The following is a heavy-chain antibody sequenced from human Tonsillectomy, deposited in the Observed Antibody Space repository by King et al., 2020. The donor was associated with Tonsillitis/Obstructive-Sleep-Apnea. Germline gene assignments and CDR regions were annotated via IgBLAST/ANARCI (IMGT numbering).Heavy chain of an antibody. Sequence: VQLPQWGAGLLKPSETLSLTCAVYGGSFNDFSWNWIRQPPGKGLEWIGEINHSGSTNYIPSLKSRVTMSLDTSKNQFSLKLNSVTAADTAVYYCARGENIAVTDTSRRFRHYYYYGLDVWGQGTTVTVSS. CDR1: GGSFNDFS. V-gene: IGHV4-34*01. D-gene: IGHD6-19*01. CDR2: INHSGST. CDR3: ARGENIAVTDTSRRFRHYYYYGLDV. J-gene: IGHJ6*02.